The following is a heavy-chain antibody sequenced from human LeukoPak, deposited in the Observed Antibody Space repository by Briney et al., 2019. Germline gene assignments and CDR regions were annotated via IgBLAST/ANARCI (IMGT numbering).Heavy chain of an antibody. J-gene: IGHJ5*02. V-gene: IGHV3-30-3*01. D-gene: IGHD3-10*01. CDR2: ISYDGSNK. CDR3: AREDTMVRGVIIEGLFWFDP. CDR1: GFTFSSYA. Sequence: GGSLRLSCAASGFTFSSYAMHWVRQAPGKGLEWVAVISYDGSNKYYADSVKGRFTISRDNSKNTLYLQMNSLRAEDTAVYYCAREDTMVRGVIIEGLFWFDPWGQGTLVTVSS.